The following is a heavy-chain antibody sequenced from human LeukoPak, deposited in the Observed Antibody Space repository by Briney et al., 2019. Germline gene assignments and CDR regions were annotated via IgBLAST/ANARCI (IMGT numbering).Heavy chain of an antibody. Sequence: PGGSLRLSCAASAFTFSDYYMSWIRQAPGKGLEWVSYVRSSSRYTNYADSVKGRFTISRDNAKNSLYLQMNSLRAEDTAVYYCASWGRLRGYCTNGVCYDAFDIWGQGTMVTVSS. V-gene: IGHV3-11*06. CDR2: VRSSSRYT. CDR3: ASWGRLRGYCTNGVCYDAFDI. CDR1: AFTFSDYY. J-gene: IGHJ3*02. D-gene: IGHD2-8*01.